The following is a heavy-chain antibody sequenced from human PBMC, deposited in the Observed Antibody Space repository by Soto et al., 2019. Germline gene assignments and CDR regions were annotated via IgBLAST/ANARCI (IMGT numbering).Heavy chain of an antibody. D-gene: IGHD6-13*01. J-gene: IGHJ5*02. CDR2: ISAYNGNT. Sequence: ASVKVSCKASGYTFTSYGISWVRQAPGQGLEWMGWISAYNGNTNYAQKLQGRVTMTTDTSTSTAYMELRSLRSDDTAVYYCAREGGIAAAGTDGPSWFDPWGQGTLVTVSS. CDR1: GYTFTSYG. CDR3: AREGGIAAAGTDGPSWFDP. V-gene: IGHV1-18*01.